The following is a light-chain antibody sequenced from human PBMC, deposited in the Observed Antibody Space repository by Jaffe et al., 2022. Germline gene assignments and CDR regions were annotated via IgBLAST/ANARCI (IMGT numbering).Light chain of an antibody. V-gene: IGKV3-15*01. J-gene: IGKJ1*01. Sequence: EIMMTQSPATLSVSPGERATLSCRASQSVSTSLAWYQQKPGQAPRLLIYGASARATGIPTRFSASGSGTEFSLTISSLQSEDFAVYYCQHYDKWLGAFGQGTKVEVK. CDR3: QHYDKWLGA. CDR2: GAS. CDR1: QSVSTS.